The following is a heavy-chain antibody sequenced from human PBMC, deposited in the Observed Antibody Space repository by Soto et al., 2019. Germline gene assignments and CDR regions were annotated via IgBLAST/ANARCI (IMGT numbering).Heavy chain of an antibody. CDR3: ARLIGNSWLDS. D-gene: IGHD2-8*01. J-gene: IGHJ5*01. V-gene: IGHV6-1*01. CDR1: GDSVSSNSGA. Sequence: SQTLSLTCAISGDSVSSNSGAWTWIRQSPSRGLEWLGWTYYRSKWFNDYAVSVKGRISINPDTSNNQFSLQLNSVTPDDTAVYYCARLIGNSWLDSWGQGTLVTVSS. CDR2: TYYRSKWFN.